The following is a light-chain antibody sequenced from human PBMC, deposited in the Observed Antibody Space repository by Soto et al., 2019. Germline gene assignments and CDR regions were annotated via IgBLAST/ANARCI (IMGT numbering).Light chain of an antibody. CDR1: SSDAGGYNC. CDR3: SSYAGSNIPVV. J-gene: IGLJ2*01. Sequence: QSVLTQPPSASGSPVQTVTIYCTGTSSDAGGYNCVSWYQQHPGKAPKLMIYEVSKRPSGVPDRFSGSKSGNTASLTVSGLQAEDEADYYCSSYAGSNIPVVFGGGTKLTVL. CDR2: EVS. V-gene: IGLV2-8*01.